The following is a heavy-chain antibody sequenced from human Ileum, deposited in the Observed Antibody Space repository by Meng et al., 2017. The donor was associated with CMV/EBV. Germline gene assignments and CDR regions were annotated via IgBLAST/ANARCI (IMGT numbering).Heavy chain of an antibody. V-gene: IGHV4-61*02. CDR3: ASQIGYFDY. Sequence: LQGPGPGTVKPSPTLSPTCPGSGGSVNSGNYYWGWIRQPAGKEMELIGRMYTSGSTSYNPSLKSRVSISRDTSKNQFSLKLTSVTAADTAVYYCASQIGYFDYWGQGILVTVSS. J-gene: IGHJ4*02. CDR1: GGSVNSGNYY. CDR2: MYTSGST.